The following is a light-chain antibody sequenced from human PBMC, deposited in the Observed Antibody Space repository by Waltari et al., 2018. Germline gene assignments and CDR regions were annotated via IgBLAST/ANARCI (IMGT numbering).Light chain of an antibody. CDR2: DAS. V-gene: IGKV1-33*01. J-gene: IGKJ4*01. CDR3: QQYDDLSVT. Sequence: IRMTQSPPSLSASVGARGIITCQASQDIGHSLNWYHQKPGTVPRLLISDASNLESGVPSRFSGSGSVTHFTFTINGLQPEDIGTYFCQQYDDLSVTFGGGTKVDIK. CDR1: QDIGHS.